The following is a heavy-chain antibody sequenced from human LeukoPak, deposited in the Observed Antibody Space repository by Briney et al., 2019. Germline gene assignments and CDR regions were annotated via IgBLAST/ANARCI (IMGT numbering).Heavy chain of an antibody. CDR3: ARGNYYGSGSYNCFDP. CDR2: INHSGST. D-gene: IGHD3-10*01. Sequence: SETLSLTCAVYGGSFSGYYWSWIRQPPGKGLEWIGEINHSGSTNYNPSLKSRVTISVDTSKSQFSLKLSSVTAADTAVYYCARGNYYGSGSYNCFDPWGQGTLVTVSS. CDR1: GGSFSGYY. J-gene: IGHJ5*02. V-gene: IGHV4-34*01.